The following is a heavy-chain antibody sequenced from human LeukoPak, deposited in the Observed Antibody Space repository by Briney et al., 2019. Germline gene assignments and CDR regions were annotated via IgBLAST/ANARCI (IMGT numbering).Heavy chain of an antibody. Sequence: GASVKVSCKASGYTFTSYGISWVRQAPGQGLEWMGWISAYNGNTNYAQKLQGRVTMTTDTSTSTAYMELRSLRSDDTAVYYCAGLRVPSSQLLWFGELSGPWFDPWGQGTLVTVSS. CDR1: GYTFTSYG. V-gene: IGHV1-18*01. CDR3: AGLRVPSSQLLWFGELSGPWFDP. J-gene: IGHJ5*02. D-gene: IGHD3-10*01. CDR2: ISAYNGNT.